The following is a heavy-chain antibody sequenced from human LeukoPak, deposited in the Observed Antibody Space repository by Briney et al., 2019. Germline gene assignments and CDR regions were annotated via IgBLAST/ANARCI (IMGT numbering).Heavy chain of an antibody. CDR1: GYSFTSFW. Sequence: GGSLKISFKGSGYSFTSFWIGWVGQMPGKGLEWMGIIYPGDSDTRYSPSFQGQVTMSADKSISTAYLQWSSLKASDTAIYYCARSAVDYGGQIDYWGQGTLVTVSS. CDR3: ARSAVDYGGQIDY. D-gene: IGHD4-23*01. V-gene: IGHV5-51*01. J-gene: IGHJ4*02. CDR2: IYPGDSDT.